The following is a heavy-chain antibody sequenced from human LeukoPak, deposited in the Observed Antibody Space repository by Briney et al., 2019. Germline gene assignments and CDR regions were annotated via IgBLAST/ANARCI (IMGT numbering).Heavy chain of an antibody. Sequence: GGSLRLSCAASGFTVSSNYMGWVRQAPGKGLQWVSFIFSGGNTYYADSVKGRFIISRDNSKNTLYLQMNSLRAEDTALYYCARGWAVAGNPNWFDPWGQGNMVTVSS. D-gene: IGHD6-19*01. CDR3: ARGWAVAGNPNWFDP. CDR2: IFSGGNT. J-gene: IGHJ5*02. V-gene: IGHV3-66*01. CDR1: GFTVSSNY.